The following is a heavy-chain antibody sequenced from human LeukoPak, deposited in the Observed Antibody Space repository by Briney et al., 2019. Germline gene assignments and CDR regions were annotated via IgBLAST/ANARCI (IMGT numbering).Heavy chain of an antibody. CDR2: ISSDGSDK. V-gene: IGHV3-30*18. J-gene: IGHJ4*02. D-gene: IGHD2-15*01. CDR3: AKAFTGSLGLAGH. CDR1: AFTFSSYG. Sequence: SGGSLRLSCATSAFTFSSYGMHWVRQTPGKGLEWVAVISSDGSDKYYADSVKGRFTISRDNSKNTLYLQMNSLRAEDAAVYYCAKAFTGSLGLAGHWGQGTLVTVSS.